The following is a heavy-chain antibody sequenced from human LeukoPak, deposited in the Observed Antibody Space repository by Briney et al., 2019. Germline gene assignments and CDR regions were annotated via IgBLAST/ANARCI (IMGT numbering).Heavy chain of an antibody. D-gene: IGHD3-3*02. Sequence: SETLSLTCAVYGGSFSGYYWSWIRQPPGKGLEWIGEINHSGSTNYNPSLKSRVTISVDTSKNQFSLKLSSVTAADTAVYYCARLSIFGVGSLFDYYYMDVWGKGTTATVSS. CDR2: INHSGST. CDR3: ARLSIFGVGSLFDYYYMDV. CDR1: GGSFSGYY. V-gene: IGHV4-34*01. J-gene: IGHJ6*03.